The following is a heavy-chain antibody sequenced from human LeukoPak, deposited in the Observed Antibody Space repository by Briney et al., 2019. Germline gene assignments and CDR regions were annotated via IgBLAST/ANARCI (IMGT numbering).Heavy chain of an antibody. Sequence: SETLSLTCTVSGGSISISSYYWGWIRQPPGKGLEWIGSIYYSGSTYYNPSLKSRVTISVDTSKNQFSLRLSSVTAADTAVYYCARDVSSSWGSYYYYYMDVWGKGTTVTVSS. V-gene: IGHV4-39*02. CDR1: GGSISISSYY. J-gene: IGHJ6*03. CDR3: ARDVSSSWGSYYYYYMDV. D-gene: IGHD6-13*01. CDR2: IYYSGST.